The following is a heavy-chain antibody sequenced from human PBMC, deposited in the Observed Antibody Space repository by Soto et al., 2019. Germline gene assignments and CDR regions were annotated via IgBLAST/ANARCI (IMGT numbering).Heavy chain of an antibody. J-gene: IGHJ4*02. Sequence: SGPTLVNPTQTLTLTCTFSGFSLSTSGMCVSWIRQPPGKALEWLARIDWDDDKRYSPSLKSRLTITKDTSKNQVVLTMTNVDPVDTATYYCAHSTDTAMALDYWGQGTLVTVSS. CDR1: GFSLSTSGMC. V-gene: IGHV2-5*08. CDR3: AHSTDTAMALDY. D-gene: IGHD5-18*01. CDR2: IDWDDDK.